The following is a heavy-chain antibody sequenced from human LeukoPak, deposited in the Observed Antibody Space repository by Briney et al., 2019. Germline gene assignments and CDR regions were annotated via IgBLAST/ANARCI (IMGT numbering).Heavy chain of an antibody. Sequence: GGSLRLSCAASGLTFSGYWMNWVRQAPGKGLEWVANMKPDGSEKYYVDSVKGRFTISRDNTKKSLYLQMTSQRAEDTAVYYCARGSGDYSGQGILVTVSS. CDR1: GLTFSGYW. V-gene: IGHV3-7*04. CDR3: ARGSGDY. J-gene: IGHJ4*02. CDR2: MKPDGSEK.